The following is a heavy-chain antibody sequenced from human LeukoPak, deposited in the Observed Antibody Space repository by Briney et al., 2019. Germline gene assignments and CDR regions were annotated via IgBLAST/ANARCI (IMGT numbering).Heavy chain of an antibody. CDR2: IYPGDSGT. CDR3: ARNYGDYVVGDY. D-gene: IGHD4-17*01. V-gene: IGHV5-51*01. CDR1: GYNFPTYW. Sequence: GESLKISCKGSGYNFPTYWIAWVRQMPGKGLEWMGIIYPGDSGTRYSPSFQGQVTFSAGKSIDTAYLQWSSLKASDTAIYYCARNYGDYVVGDYWGQGALVTVSS. J-gene: IGHJ4*02.